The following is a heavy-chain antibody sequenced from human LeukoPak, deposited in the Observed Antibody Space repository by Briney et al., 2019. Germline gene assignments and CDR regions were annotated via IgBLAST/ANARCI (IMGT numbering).Heavy chain of an antibody. J-gene: IGHJ5*02. CDR2: INPNSGGT. CDR1: GYTFTGYY. Sequence: GASVKVSCKASGYTFTGYYMHWVRQAPGQGLEWMGWINPNSGGTNYAQKFQGRVTMTRDTSISTAYMELSRLRSDDTAVYYCARAGPTGYDFWSGYRGFDHWGQGTLVTVSS. CDR3: ARAGPTGYDFWSGYRGFDH. D-gene: IGHD3-3*01. V-gene: IGHV1-2*02.